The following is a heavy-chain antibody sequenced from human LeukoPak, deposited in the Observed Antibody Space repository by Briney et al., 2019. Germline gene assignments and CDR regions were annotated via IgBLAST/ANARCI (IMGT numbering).Heavy chain of an antibody. J-gene: IGHJ4*02. Sequence: PSETLSLTCAVYGGSFSGYCWSWIRQPPGKGLEWIGEINHSGSTNYNPSLKSRVTISVDTSKNQFSLKLSSVTAADTAVYYCARLSGITMVRGGYTIDYWGQGTLVTVSS. D-gene: IGHD3-10*01. CDR2: INHSGST. V-gene: IGHV4-34*01. CDR1: GGSFSGYC. CDR3: ARLSGITMVRGGYTIDY.